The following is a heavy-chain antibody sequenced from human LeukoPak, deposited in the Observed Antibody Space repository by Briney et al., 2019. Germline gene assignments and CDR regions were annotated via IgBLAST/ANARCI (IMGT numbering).Heavy chain of an antibody. CDR3: TTSAVGGTYYYDSSGMYYYYGMDV. CDR1: GFTFSSNA. CDR2: IKSKTDGGTT. Sequence: GGSLRLSCAASGFTFSSNAMSWVRQAPGKGLEWVGRIKSKTDGGTTDYAAPVKGRFTISRDDSKNTLYLQMNSLKTEDTAVYYCTTSAVGGTYYYDSSGMYYYYGMDVWGQGTTVTVSS. V-gene: IGHV3-15*01. J-gene: IGHJ6*02. D-gene: IGHD3-22*01.